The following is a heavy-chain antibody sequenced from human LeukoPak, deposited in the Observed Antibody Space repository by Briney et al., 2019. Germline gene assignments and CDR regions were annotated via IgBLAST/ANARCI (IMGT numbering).Heavy chain of an antibody. V-gene: IGHV1-2*04. Sequence: ASVKVSCKASGYTFTGYYMHWVRQAPGQGLEWMGWINPNSGGTNYAQKFQGWVTMTRDTSISTAYMELSRLRSDDTAVYYCARVRSSGYCSSTSCSEKSYFDYWGQGTLVTVSS. J-gene: IGHJ4*02. CDR2: INPNSGGT. D-gene: IGHD2-2*01. CDR3: ARVRSSGYCSSTSCSEKSYFDY. CDR1: GYTFTGYY.